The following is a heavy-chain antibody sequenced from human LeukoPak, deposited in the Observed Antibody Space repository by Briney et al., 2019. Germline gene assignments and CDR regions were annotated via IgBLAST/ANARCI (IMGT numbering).Heavy chain of an antibody. CDR1: GGSISSSSYY. D-gene: IGHD5-18*01. Sequence: SETLSLTCTVSGGSISSSSYYWGWIRQPPGKGLEWIGSIYYSGSTNYNPSLKSRVTISVDKSKNQFSLKLSSVTVADTAVYYCARDGDTAMAPFDYWGQGTLVTVSS. V-gene: IGHV4-39*07. CDR3: ARDGDTAMAPFDY. J-gene: IGHJ4*02. CDR2: IYYSGST.